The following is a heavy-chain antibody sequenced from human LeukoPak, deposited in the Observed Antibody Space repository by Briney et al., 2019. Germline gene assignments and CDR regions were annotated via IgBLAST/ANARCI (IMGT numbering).Heavy chain of an antibody. Sequence: ASVKVSCKASGYTFTGYYMHWVRQTPEQGLEWMGWINPNSGGTNYAQQFQGRVTMTRDTSISTAYMELSRLRSDDTAMYYCARASGSYYDFDYWGQGTLVTVSS. CDR2: INPNSGGT. D-gene: IGHD1-26*01. V-gene: IGHV1-2*02. J-gene: IGHJ4*02. CDR1: GYTFTGYY. CDR3: ARASGSYYDFDY.